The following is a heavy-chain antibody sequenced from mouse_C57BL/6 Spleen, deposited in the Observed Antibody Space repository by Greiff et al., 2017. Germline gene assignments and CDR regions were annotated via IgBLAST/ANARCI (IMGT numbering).Heavy chain of an antibody. CDR3: TNWGY. Sequence: QVQLQQSGAELVRPGASVTLSCKASGYTFTDYEMHWVKQTPVHGLEWIGAIDPETGGTAYNQKFKGKAILTAAKSSSTAYMELRSLTSEDSAVYYCTNWGYWGQGTTLTVSS. V-gene: IGHV1-15*01. CDR1: GYTFTDYE. J-gene: IGHJ2*01. D-gene: IGHD4-1*01. CDR2: IDPETGGT.